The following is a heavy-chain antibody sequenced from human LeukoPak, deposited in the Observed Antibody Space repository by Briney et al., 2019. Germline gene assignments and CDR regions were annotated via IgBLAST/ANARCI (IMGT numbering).Heavy chain of an antibody. CDR1: GGSVNSVNYY. Sequence: SETLSLTCTVSGGSVNSVNYYWSWIRQHAGKGLEWIGYIYYTGSTHYNPSLKSRLTISVDTSKNQFSLNLTSVSAADTALYYCARAPIAVATPPHFFHSWGQGTVLTVFS. CDR2: IYYTGST. D-gene: IGHD6-19*01. J-gene: IGHJ4*02. CDR3: ARAPIAVATPPHFFHS. V-gene: IGHV4-31*03.